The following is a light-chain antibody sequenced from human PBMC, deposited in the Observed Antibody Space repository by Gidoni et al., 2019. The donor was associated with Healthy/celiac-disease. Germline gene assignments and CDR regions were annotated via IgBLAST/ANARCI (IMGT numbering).Light chain of an antibody. V-gene: IGKV3D-20*01. CDR2: DSS. CDR3: QQYGSSPWT. Sequence: EIVLTQSPATLSLSPGVRATLSCGASQSVSSSYLAWYQQKPGLAPRLLIDDSSSRATGIPDRFSGSGAGTDFTLTISRLEPEDVAVYYCQQYGSSPWTFGQGTKVEIK. J-gene: IGKJ1*01. CDR1: QSVSSSY.